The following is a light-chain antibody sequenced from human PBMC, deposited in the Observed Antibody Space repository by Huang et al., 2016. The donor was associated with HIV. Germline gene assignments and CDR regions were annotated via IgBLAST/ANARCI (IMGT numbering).Light chain of an antibody. CDR1: QGIDSW. CDR3: LQTNSFPYT. Sequence: DIQMTQSPSSVTASVGDRVTITCRASQGIDSWLAWYQQRPGKAPKVLIYAAASLQGGVPSRFSGSGCGTDFSLTINTLQPEDFAAYYCLQTNSFPYTFGQGTNLEI. J-gene: IGKJ2*01. CDR2: AAA. V-gene: IGKV1D-12*01.